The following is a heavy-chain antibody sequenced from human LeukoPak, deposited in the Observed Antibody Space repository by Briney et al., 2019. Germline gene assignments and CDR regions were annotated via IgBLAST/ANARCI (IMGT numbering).Heavy chain of an antibody. CDR2: INPNSGDT. CDR3: ARDGGLDY. V-gene: IGHV1-2*02. CDR1: GYTFTDYY. J-gene: IGHJ4*02. D-gene: IGHD3-16*01. Sequence: ASVMVSCKASGYTFTDYYMHWVRQAPGQGLEWMGWINPNSGDTNYAQKFQGRVTMTRDTSISTAYMELSRLRSGDTAVYYCARDGGLDYWGQGTLVTVSS.